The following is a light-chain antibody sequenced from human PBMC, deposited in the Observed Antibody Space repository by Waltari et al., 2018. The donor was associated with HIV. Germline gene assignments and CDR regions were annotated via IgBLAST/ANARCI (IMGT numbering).Light chain of an antibody. J-gene: IGLJ3*02. CDR3: QVWDETRNHVV. CDR1: RIATKS. V-gene: IGLV3-21*04. Sequence: YGLPQPPSVSVAPGRPSTIPCGGPRIATKSVHRYQQKSGQAPLLCIFYDSDRPSGIPERFSGSNSGSAATLTINRVEAGDEADYFCQVWDETRNHVVFGGGTKLIAL. CDR2: YDS.